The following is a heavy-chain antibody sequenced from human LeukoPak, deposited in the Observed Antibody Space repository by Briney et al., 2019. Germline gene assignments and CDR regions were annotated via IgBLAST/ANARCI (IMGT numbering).Heavy chain of an antibody. J-gene: IGHJ4*02. CDR1: GGSVSSGSYY. CDR3: AKDFLPVGTPSNYFDY. CDR2: SYYSGST. V-gene: IGHV4-61*01. Sequence: SETLSLTCTVSGGSVSSGSYYWTWIRQPPGKGLEWIGYSYYSGSTKYNPSLKSRVTISVDTSKNQFSLKLSSVTAADTAVYYCAKDFLPVGTPSNYFDYWGQGTLVTVSS. D-gene: IGHD4-23*01.